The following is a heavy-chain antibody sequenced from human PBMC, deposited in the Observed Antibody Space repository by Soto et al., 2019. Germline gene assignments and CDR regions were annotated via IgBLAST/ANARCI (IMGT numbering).Heavy chain of an antibody. J-gene: IGHJ4*02. CDR3: ERERATIGMTTVPTVDALDY. D-gene: IGHD4-4*01. CDR1: GGTFSSYA. V-gene: IGHV1-69*13. CDR2: IIPIFGTA. Sequence: AASVKVSCKASGGTFSSYAISWVRQAPGQGLEWMGGIIPIFGTANYAQKFQGRVTITAAESTLTAYTELSRLRSENTDELYCERERATIGMTTVPTVDALDYWGQRTLVIVSS.